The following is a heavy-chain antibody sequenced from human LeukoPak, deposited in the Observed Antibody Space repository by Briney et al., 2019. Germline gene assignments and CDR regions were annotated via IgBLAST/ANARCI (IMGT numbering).Heavy chain of an antibody. Sequence: GGSLRLSCAASGFTFSSYAMHWVRQAPGKGLEGVADISYDGSNKYYADSVKGRFTISRDNSKNTLYLQMNSLRAEDTAVYYCARKGAIVVVPAATHYYMDVWGKGTTVTVSS. CDR2: ISYDGSNK. CDR1: GFTFSSYA. V-gene: IGHV3-30*04. J-gene: IGHJ6*03. CDR3: ARKGAIVVVPAATHYYMDV. D-gene: IGHD2-2*01.